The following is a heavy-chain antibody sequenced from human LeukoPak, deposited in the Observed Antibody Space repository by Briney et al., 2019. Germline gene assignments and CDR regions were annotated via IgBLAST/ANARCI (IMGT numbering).Heavy chain of an antibody. J-gene: IGHJ6*03. CDR2: ISYDGSTQ. D-gene: IGHD6-6*01. CDR3: ARVGAPAAYYQYHYYMDV. V-gene: IGHV3-30-3*01. Sequence: GRSLRLSCAASEFSFSYFAMHWVRQFPGKGLEWVAVISYDGSTQYYADSVKGRFTISRDNSKNTVDLEMSSLRVEDTSVYYCARVGAPAAYYQYHYYMDVWGKGTVVTVSS. CDR1: EFSFSYFA.